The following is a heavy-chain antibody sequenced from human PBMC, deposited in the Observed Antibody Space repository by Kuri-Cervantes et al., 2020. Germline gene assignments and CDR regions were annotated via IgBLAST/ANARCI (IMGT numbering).Heavy chain of an antibody. Sequence: LSLTCAASGFTFSSYGMHWVRQAPGKGLEWVAVIWYDGSNKYYADSVKGRFTISRDNSKNTLYLQMNSLRAEDTALYYCAKDPASSSWYRGGGWFDPWGQGTLVTVSS. CDR3: AKDPASSSWYRGGGWFDP. D-gene: IGHD6-13*01. J-gene: IGHJ5*02. CDR1: GFTFSSYG. CDR2: IWYDGSNK. V-gene: IGHV3-33*06.